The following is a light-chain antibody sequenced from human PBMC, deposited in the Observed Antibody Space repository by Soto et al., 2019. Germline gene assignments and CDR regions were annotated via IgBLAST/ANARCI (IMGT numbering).Light chain of an antibody. CDR3: QQYNNWPPIT. CDR2: GAS. J-gene: IGKJ5*01. CDR1: QSVSSN. V-gene: IGKV3-15*01. Sequence: DIAMTQSQATMSVSKLPIDTLSCNASQSVSSNLAWYQQKPGQAPRLIIYGASTRATGIPATFSGSVSGTAFTLTISSLQSDDFVVYDGQQYNNWPPITVGQGTRVDIK.